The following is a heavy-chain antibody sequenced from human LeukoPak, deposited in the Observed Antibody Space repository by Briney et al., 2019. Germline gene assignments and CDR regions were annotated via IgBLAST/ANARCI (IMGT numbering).Heavy chain of an antibody. V-gene: IGHV4-34*01. J-gene: IGHJ5*02. Sequence: SETLSLTCAVYGESFDGFYWNWIRQSPGKGLEWLGEVNYIGRSNYNPALESRIAISADASKRQFSLKLTSVTAADTAVNYCAIRLTTSRLATATTWFDPWGQGTLVSVSS. CDR1: GESFDGFY. CDR3: AIRLTTSRLATATTWFDP. CDR2: VNYIGRS. D-gene: IGHD1-1*01.